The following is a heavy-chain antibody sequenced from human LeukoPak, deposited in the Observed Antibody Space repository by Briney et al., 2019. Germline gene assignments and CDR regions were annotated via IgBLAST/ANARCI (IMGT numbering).Heavy chain of an antibody. CDR2: INHSGST. V-gene: IGHV4-34*01. D-gene: IGHD5-12*01. CDR1: GGSFSGYY. J-gene: IGHJ4*02. Sequence: SETLSLTCAVYGGSFSGYYWSWIRQPPGKGLEWIGEINHSGSTNYNPSLKSRVTISVDTSKNQFSLKLSSVTAADTAVYYCARDRTITQDFDYWGQGTLVTVSS. CDR3: ARDRTITQDFDY.